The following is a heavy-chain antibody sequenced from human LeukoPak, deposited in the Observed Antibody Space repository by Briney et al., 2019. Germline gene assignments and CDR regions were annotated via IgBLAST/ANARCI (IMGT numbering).Heavy chain of an antibody. D-gene: IGHD6-13*01. J-gene: IGHJ4*02. Sequence: GGSLRLSCAASGFTFSSYGMHWVRQAPGKGLEWVAFIRYDGSNKYYADSVKGRFTISRDNAKNSLYLQMNSLRAEDTALYYCAKDPIAAVTYYFDYWGQGTLVTASS. CDR1: GFTFSSYG. CDR2: IRYDGSNK. V-gene: IGHV3-30*02. CDR3: AKDPIAAVTYYFDY.